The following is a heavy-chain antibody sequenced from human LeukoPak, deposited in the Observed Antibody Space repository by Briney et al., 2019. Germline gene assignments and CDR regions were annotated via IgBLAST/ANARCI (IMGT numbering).Heavy chain of an antibody. Sequence: NPSETLSLTCAVSGGSISSGGYSWSWIRQPPGKGLEWIGYISQSGSTYYNPSLKSRVTISVDRSKNQFSLKLTSVTAADTAVYYCARSAFAEGYFDLWGRGTLVTASS. CDR1: GGSISSGGYS. V-gene: IGHV4-30-2*01. J-gene: IGHJ2*01. CDR2: ISQSGST. CDR3: ARSAFAEGYFDL.